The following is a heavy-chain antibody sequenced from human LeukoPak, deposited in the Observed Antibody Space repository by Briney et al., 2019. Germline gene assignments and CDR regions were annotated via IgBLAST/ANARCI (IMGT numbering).Heavy chain of an antibody. CDR2: IYYSGST. D-gene: IGHD6-13*01. J-gene: IGHJ4*02. CDR1: GGSISSSSYY. CDR3: ARGRRIAAAVFYFDY. Sequence: SETLSLTCTVSGGSISSSSYYWGWIRQPPGKGLERIGSIYYSGSTCYNPSLKSRVTISVDTSKNPFSLKLSSVTAADTAVYYCARGRRIAAAVFYFDYWGQGTLVTVSS. V-gene: IGHV4-39*07.